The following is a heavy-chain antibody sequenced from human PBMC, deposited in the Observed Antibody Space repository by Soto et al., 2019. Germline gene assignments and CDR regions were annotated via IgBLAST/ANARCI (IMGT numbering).Heavy chain of an antibody. CDR1: GYTFTSYG. V-gene: IGHV1-18*04. Sequence: SVKVSCKASGYTFTSYGIIWVRQAPGQGLEWMAWISAYNGNTNYAQKLQGRVTMTTDTSTSTAYMELRSLRSDDTAVYYCARRGATTDAWFDPCGQGTLVTVYS. D-gene: IGHD1-26*01. CDR3: ARRGATTDAWFDP. J-gene: IGHJ5*02. CDR2: ISAYNGNT.